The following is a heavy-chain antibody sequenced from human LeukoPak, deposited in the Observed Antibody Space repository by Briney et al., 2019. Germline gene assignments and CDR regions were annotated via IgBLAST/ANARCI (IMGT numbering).Heavy chain of an antibody. J-gene: IGHJ2*01. Sequence: SQTLSLTCTVSGGSISSGSYYWGWIRQPAGKGREWIGRIYTSGSTNDNPSQKRRVTITVDTSNNQFSLKLSSVTAADTAVYYYARPSLDWYFGLWGRGTPVTVAS. V-gene: IGHV4-61*02. CDR1: GGSISSGSYY. CDR3: ARPSLDWYFGL. CDR2: IYTSGST.